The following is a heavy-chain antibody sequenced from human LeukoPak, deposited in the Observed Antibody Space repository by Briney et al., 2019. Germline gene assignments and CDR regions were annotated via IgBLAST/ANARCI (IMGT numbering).Heavy chain of an antibody. V-gene: IGHV1-69*05. J-gene: IGHJ4*02. Sequence: GASVKVSCKASGGTFSSYAISWVRQAPGQGLEWMGGIIPIFGTANYAQKFQGRVTITTDESTSTAYTELSSLRSEDTAVYYCARAGGTTGTLDYWGQGTLVTVST. D-gene: IGHD1-1*01. CDR3: ARAGGTTGTLDY. CDR1: GGTFSSYA. CDR2: IIPIFGTA.